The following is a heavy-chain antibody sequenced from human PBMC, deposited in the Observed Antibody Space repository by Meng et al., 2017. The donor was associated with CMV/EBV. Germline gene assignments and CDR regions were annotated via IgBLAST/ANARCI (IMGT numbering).Heavy chain of an antibody. Sequence: SFTIYFWTWVRQSPGKGLEWIGEITHTGSTDYNPSLKSRVTISADASKNQFSLNLTSLTAADTGVYYCARGRTTSGQGRLYFYGLDVWGQGTTVTVS. CDR3: ARGRTTSGQGRLYFYGLDV. CDR2: ITHTGST. D-gene: IGHD1/OR15-1a*01. V-gene: IGHV4-34*01. J-gene: IGHJ6*02. CDR1: SFTIYF.